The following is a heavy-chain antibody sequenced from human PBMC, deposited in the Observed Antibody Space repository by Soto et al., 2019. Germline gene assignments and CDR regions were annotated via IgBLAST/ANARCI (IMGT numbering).Heavy chain of an antibody. CDR1: GLTFSLSA. Sequence: EVQLLDSGGGFVQPGESLRLSCSASGLTFSLSAMSWVRQAQGRGRDWVSSLSAGGSTTDYADSVKGRFTIARDNSKNTVHLQMNSLRAEDTAVYYCAKGPEYDILTGCDYWGQGALVTVSS. CDR3: AKGPEYDILTGCDY. D-gene: IGHD3-9*01. J-gene: IGHJ4*02. V-gene: IGHV3-23*01. CDR2: LSAGGSTT.